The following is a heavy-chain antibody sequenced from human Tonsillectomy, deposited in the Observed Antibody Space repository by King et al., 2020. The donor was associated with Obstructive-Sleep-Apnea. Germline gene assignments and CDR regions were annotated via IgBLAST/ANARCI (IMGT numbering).Heavy chain of an antibody. Sequence: QLVQSGAEVKKPGASVKVSCKASGYTFTSYGISWVRQAPGQGLEWMGWISAYNGNTNYAQKLQGRVTMTTDTSTSTAYMELRSLRSDDTAVYYCARAQEFWSGYYGGATLFDYWGQGTLVTVSS. D-gene: IGHD3-3*01. CDR2: ISAYNGNT. V-gene: IGHV1-18*04. CDR1: GYTFTSYG. J-gene: IGHJ4*02. CDR3: ARAQEFWSGYYGGATLFDY.